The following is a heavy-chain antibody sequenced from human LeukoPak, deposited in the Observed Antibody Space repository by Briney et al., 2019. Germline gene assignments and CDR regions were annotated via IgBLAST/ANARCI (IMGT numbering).Heavy chain of an antibody. CDR2: IRVYNGDT. D-gene: IGHD3-22*01. CDR1: GYTFSSYG. V-gene: IGHV1-18*01. J-gene: IGHJ4*02. CDR3: AREIDAYYYDSSGYYSY. Sequence: ASVKVSCKPSGYTFSSYGISWVRQAPGQGLEWMGWIRVYNGDTNYAQKFKGRVTMTTDTSTNTAYMELRSLGSDDTAVYYCAREIDAYYYDSSGYYSYWGQGTLVTVSS.